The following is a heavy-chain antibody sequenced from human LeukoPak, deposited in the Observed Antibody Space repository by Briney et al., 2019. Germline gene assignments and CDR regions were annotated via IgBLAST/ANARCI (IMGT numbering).Heavy chain of an antibody. V-gene: IGHV1-18*01. Sequence: ASVNVSCKASGYTFTNYGISWVRQAPGQGLEWMGWISTHNGNTNYAQKFQGGVTMTTDTSTGTAYRELRSMGSDDTATYYCARDSGVSSGADYWGQGTLVTVSS. CDR1: GYTFTNYG. CDR3: ARDSGVSSGADY. CDR2: ISTHNGNT. D-gene: IGHD3-10*01. J-gene: IGHJ4*02.